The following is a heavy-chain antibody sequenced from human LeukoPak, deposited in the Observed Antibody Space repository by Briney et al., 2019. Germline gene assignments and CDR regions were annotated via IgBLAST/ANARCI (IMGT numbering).Heavy chain of an antibody. D-gene: IGHD2-15*01. CDR3: AKQLGYCSDGSCYFPY. V-gene: IGHV3-23*01. Sequence: GGSLRLSCAASGFTFSSSAMSWVRQAPGKGLEWVSSISNNGGYTYYADPVQGRFTISRDNSKSTLCLQMNSLRAEDTAVYYCAKQLGYCSDGSCYFPYWGQGTLVTVSS. CDR2: ISNNGGYT. CDR1: GFTFSSSA. J-gene: IGHJ4*02.